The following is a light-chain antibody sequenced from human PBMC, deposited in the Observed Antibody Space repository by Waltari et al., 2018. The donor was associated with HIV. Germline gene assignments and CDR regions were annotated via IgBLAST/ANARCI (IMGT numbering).Light chain of an antibody. CDR3: SSYTTDNTVV. Sequence: QSALTPPASVPGSPGESITLTRSGSSTDITTYDYVPGYKKHPDKAPKPLLFDVTDRPSGVSRRFSGSKSGNTASLTISGLQPDDEADYYRSSYTTDNTVVFGGGTKLTVL. J-gene: IGLJ2*01. V-gene: IGLV2-14*03. CDR1: STDITTYDY. CDR2: DVT.